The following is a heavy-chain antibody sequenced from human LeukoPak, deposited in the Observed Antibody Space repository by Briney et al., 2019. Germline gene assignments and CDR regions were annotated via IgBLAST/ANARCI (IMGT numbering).Heavy chain of an antibody. D-gene: IGHD5-12*01. Sequence: GGSLRLSCAASGFTFSSYAMHWVRQAPGKGLEWVAVISYDGSNKYYADSVKGRFTISRDNSKNTLYLQMNGLRAEDTAVYYCARDGDSGYDFGRFDYWGQGTLVTVSS. CDR1: GFTFSSYA. J-gene: IGHJ4*02. CDR3: ARDGDSGYDFGRFDY. CDR2: ISYDGSNK. V-gene: IGHV3-30*04.